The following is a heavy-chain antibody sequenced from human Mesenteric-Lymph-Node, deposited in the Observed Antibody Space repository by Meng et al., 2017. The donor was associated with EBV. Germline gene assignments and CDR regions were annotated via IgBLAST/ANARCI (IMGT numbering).Heavy chain of an antibody. CDR2: IHHSETA. J-gene: IGHJ5*02. D-gene: IGHD2-2*01. Sequence: VELQQWGAGLLKPSETLSLTCFIYGGSFSGYSWNWIRQAPGKGLEWIGKIHHSETADYNPSLEDRVIISADTSKNQFSLKLTSVTAADTAVYYCARQGYCRTTTCSTWFDPWGQGTLVTVSS. CDR1: GGSFSGYS. V-gene: IGHV4-34*01. CDR3: ARQGYCRTTTCSTWFDP.